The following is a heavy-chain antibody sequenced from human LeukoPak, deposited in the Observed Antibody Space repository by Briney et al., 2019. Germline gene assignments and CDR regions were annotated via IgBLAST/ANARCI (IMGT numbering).Heavy chain of an antibody. CDR1: GGTFSSYA. J-gene: IGHJ6*03. Sequence: GASVKVSCKASGGTFSSYAISWVRQAPGQGLEWMGRIIPILGIANYAQKFQGRVTITADKSTSTAYMELSSLRSEDTAVYYCARGHGSYYYYMDVWGKGTTVTVSS. V-gene: IGHV1-69*04. CDR2: IIPILGIA. D-gene: IGHD3-10*01. CDR3: ARGHGSYYYYMDV.